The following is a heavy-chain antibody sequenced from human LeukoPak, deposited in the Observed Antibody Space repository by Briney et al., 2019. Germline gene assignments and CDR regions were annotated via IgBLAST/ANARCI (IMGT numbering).Heavy chain of an antibody. CDR3: AKQTYYYDSSGETFDY. J-gene: IGHJ4*02. CDR1: GFTFSSYA. CDR2: ISGSGGST. V-gene: IGHV3-23*01. Sequence: GGSLRLSCAASGFTFSSYAMSWVRQAPGKGLEWVSAISGSGGSTYYADSVKGRFTISRDNSKNTLYLQMNSLRAEDTAVYHCAKQTYYYDSSGETFDYWGQGTLVTVSS. D-gene: IGHD3-22*01.